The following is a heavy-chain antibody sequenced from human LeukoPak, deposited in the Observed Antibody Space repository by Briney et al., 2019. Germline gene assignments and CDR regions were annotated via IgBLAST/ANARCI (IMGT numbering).Heavy chain of an antibody. J-gene: IGHJ6*03. V-gene: IGHV3-53*01. D-gene: IGHD6-13*01. CDR1: GFAVSSNY. Sequence: GGSLRLSCAASGFAVSSNYMSWVRQPPGKGLEWLSLIDSSGNTYYADSVKGRFTISRDYLKNTLFLQMNSLRAEDTALYYCARDPVVASPGPFYYHYMDVWGKGTTVTVSS. CDR2: IDSSGNT. CDR3: ARDPVVASPGPFYYHYMDV.